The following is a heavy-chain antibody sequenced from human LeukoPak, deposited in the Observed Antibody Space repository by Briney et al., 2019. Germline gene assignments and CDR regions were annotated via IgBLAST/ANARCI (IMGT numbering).Heavy chain of an antibody. V-gene: IGHV3-33*01. CDR1: GFTFSRYA. J-gene: IGHJ4*02. Sequence: GGSLRLSCAASGFTFSRYAMHWVRQAPGKGLEWVAVIWDDGSNKFYADSVKGRFTISRDNSMNTLYLQMNSLRAEDTAVYYCATDRGLSPFDYWGLGTLVTVSS. D-gene: IGHD3-16*02. CDR2: IWDDGSNK. CDR3: ATDRGLSPFDY.